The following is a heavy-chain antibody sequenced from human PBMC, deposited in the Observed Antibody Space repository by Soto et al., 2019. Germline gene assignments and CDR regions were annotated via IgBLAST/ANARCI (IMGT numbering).Heavy chain of an antibody. Sequence: QVQLQESGPGLVKPSQTLSLTCTVSGGSISSGGYYWSWIRQHPGKGLEWIGYIYYSGSTYYNPSLKSRVTMSVDTSENQFSLRLSSVTAADTAVYYCARKDSGYADYTDVWGKGTTVTVSS. CDR1: GGSISSGGYY. D-gene: IGHD5-12*01. V-gene: IGHV4-31*03. J-gene: IGHJ6*03. CDR2: IYYSGST. CDR3: ARKDSGYADYTDV.